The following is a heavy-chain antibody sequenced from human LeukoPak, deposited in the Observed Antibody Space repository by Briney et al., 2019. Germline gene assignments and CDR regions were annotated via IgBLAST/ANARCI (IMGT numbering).Heavy chain of an antibody. D-gene: IGHD3-10*01. CDR1: GYTFTGYY. J-gene: IGHJ4*02. V-gene: IGHV1-2*02. CDR2: INPNSGGT. Sequence: ASVNVSCKASGYTFTGYYMHWVRQAPGQGLEWMGWINPNSGGTNYAQKFQGRVTMTRDTSISTAYMELSRLRSDDTAVYYCARELTSDYYGSGSPQGYWGQGTLVTVSS. CDR3: ARELTSDYYGSGSPQGY.